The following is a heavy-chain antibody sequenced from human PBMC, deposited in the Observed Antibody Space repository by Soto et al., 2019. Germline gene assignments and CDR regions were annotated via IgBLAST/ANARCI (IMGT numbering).Heavy chain of an antibody. D-gene: IGHD6-13*01. CDR1: GGSFSGYY. CDR2: INHSGST. Sequence: PSETLSLTCAVYGGSFSGYYWSWIRQPPGKGLEWIGEINHSGSTNYNPSLKSRVTISVDTSKNQFSLKLSSVTAADTAVYYCARARAAAGTYPYNWLDPWGQRTLVTVSS. V-gene: IGHV4-34*01. CDR3: ARARAAAGTYPYNWLDP. J-gene: IGHJ5*02.